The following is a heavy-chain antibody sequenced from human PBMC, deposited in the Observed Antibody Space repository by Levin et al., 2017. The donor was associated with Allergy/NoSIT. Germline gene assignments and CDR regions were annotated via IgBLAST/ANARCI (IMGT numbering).Heavy chain of an antibody. D-gene: IGHD3-16*01. CDR2: IYYSGST. V-gene: IGHV4-59*01. CDR1: GGSISSYY. CDR3: AGDGPPYGGSVGAFDI. Sequence: PSETLSLTCTVSGGSISSYYWSWIRQPPGKGLEWIGYIYYSGSTNYNPSLKSRVTISVDTSKNQFSLKLSSVTAADTAVYYCAGDGPPYGGSVGAFDIWGQGTMVTVSS. J-gene: IGHJ3*02.